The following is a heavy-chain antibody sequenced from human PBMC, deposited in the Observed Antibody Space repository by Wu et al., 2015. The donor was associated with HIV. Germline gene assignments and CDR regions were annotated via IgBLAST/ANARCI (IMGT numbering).Heavy chain of an antibody. CDR1: GYAFTGYY. CDR2: INPNSGGT. CDR3: ARDRTEWAQLHDAFDI. V-gene: IGHV1-2*02. J-gene: IGHJ3*02. Sequence: QVQLVQSGAEVKKPGASVKVSCKASGYAFTGYYMHWVRQAPGQGLEWMGWINPNSGGTNYAQKFQGRVTMTRDTSISTAYMELSRLRSDDTAVYYCARDRTEWAQLHDAFDIWGQGTIGHRLF. D-gene: IGHD5-24*01.